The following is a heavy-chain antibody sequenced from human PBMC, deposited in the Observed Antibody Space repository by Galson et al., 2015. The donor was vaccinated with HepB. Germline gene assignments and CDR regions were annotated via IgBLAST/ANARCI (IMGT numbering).Heavy chain of an antibody. CDR3: ASTGYSSGWYAFDI. CDR1: GYTFTSYA. D-gene: IGHD6-19*01. J-gene: IGHJ3*02. CDR2: INTNTGNP. V-gene: IGHV7-4-1*02. Sequence: SVKVSCKASGYTFTSYAMNWVRQAPGQGLEWMGWINTNTGNPTYAQGFTGRFVFSLDTSVSTAYLQISSLKAEDTAVYYCASTGYSSGWYAFDIWGQGTMVTVSS.